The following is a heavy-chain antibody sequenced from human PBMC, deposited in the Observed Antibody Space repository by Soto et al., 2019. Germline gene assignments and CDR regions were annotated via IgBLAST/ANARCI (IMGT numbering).Heavy chain of an antibody. J-gene: IGHJ5*02. Sequence: SQTLSLNCAISGDSVTSNTASWNWIRQSPSIGLDWLGRTYFRSKWYNDYAVSVKSRIIINPDTSNNHLSLQLNSVTPEDTALYFCAKGDNLGPKTGYAFDPWGQGIMVTVSS. CDR1: GDSVTSNTAS. CDR2: TYFRSKWYN. CDR3: AKGDNLGPKTGYAFDP. V-gene: IGHV6-1*01. D-gene: IGHD5-12*01.